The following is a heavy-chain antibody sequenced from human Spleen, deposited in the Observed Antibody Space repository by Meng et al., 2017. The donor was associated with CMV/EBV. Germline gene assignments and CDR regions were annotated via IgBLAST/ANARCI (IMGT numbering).Heavy chain of an antibody. J-gene: IGHJ6*02. D-gene: IGHD2-2*01. CDR2: IYSGGST. CDR3: ARPSAADYYYYGMDV. CDR1: GFTFSSYW. V-gene: IGHV3-53*01. Sequence: GGSLRLSCAASGFTFSSYWMHWVRQAPGKGLEWVSVIYSGGSTYYADSVKGRFTISRDNSKNTLYLQMNSLRAEDTAVYYCARPSAADYYYYGMDVWGQGTTVTVSS.